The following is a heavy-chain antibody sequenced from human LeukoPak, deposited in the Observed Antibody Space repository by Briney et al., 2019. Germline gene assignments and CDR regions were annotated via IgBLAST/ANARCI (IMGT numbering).Heavy chain of an antibody. Sequence: GGSLRLSCAASGFTFSNAWMSLVRQASGKGLEWVGRIKSKTDGGTTDYAAPVKGRFTISRDDSKNTLYLQMNSLKTEDTAVYYCTTDPYDCSGGSCYYYGMDVWGQGTTVTVSS. CDR1: GFTFSNAW. CDR3: TTDPYDCSGGSCYYYGMDV. D-gene: IGHD2-15*01. CDR2: IKSKTDGGTT. J-gene: IGHJ6*02. V-gene: IGHV3-15*01.